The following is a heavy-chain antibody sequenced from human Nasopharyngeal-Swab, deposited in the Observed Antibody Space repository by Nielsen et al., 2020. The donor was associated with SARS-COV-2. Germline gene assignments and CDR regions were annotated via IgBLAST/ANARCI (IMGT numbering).Heavy chain of an antibody. CDR3: ARVRYYYDSHGAFDI. V-gene: IGHV1-2*04. D-gene: IGHD3-22*01. J-gene: IGHJ3*02. CDR1: GYTFTRYY. CDR2: INPNSGGT. Sequence: ASVKVSCKASGYTFTRYYIHWVRQAPGQGLEWMGWINPNSGGTNYAQKFQGWVTMTRDTSISTAYMELSRLRSDDTAVYYCARVRYYYDSHGAFDIWGQGTMVTVSS.